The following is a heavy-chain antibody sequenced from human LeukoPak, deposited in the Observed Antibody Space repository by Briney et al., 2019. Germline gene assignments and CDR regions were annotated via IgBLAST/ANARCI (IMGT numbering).Heavy chain of an antibody. CDR1: GFTFGDYA. CDR2: IRSNFYGGTT. Sequence: GGSLRLSCTASGFTFGDYAMSWVRQAPGKGLERVGFIRSNFYGGTTDYAASVKGRFTISRDGSKSIAYLQMNSLKTEDTAVYYCTRGGGGDPVDYWGQGALVTVSS. V-gene: IGHV3-49*04. D-gene: IGHD3-16*01. J-gene: IGHJ4*02. CDR3: TRGGGGDPVDY.